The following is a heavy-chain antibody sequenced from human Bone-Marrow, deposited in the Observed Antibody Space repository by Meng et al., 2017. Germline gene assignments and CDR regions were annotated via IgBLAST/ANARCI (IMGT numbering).Heavy chain of an antibody. CDR1: GFTFSSYE. D-gene: IGHD3-10*01. V-gene: IGHV3-48*03. CDR3: AREFSARGGVIVYYYYYGMDV. Sequence: GGSLRLSCAASGFTFSSYEMNWVRQAPGKGLEWVSYISSRGSTIYYADSVKGRFTISRDNAKNSLYLQMNSLRAEDTAVYYCAREFSARGGVIVYYYYYGMDVWGQGTTVTFSS. CDR2: ISSRGSTI. J-gene: IGHJ6*02.